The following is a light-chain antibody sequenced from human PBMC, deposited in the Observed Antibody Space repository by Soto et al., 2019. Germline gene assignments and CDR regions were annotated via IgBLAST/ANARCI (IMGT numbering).Light chain of an antibody. J-gene: IGKJ1*01. V-gene: IGKV1-27*01. CDR1: QGISDY. CDR3: QKYFSAPST. Sequence: DIQMTQSPSSLSASVGDRVTITCRASQGISDYLAWYQQKPGQVPKLLIYAASTLQSGVPSRFSGSRSGTDVTRTISSLQPEDVASYYCQKYFSAPSTFGQGTKVEIK. CDR2: AAS.